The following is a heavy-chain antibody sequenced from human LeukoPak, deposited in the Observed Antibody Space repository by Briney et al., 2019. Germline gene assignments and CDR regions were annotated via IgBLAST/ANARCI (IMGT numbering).Heavy chain of an antibody. CDR2: INPNSGGT. CDR3: ARGGPGIAAAGEYYYCMDV. D-gene: IGHD6-13*01. V-gene: IGHV1-2*02. CDR1: GYTFTGYY. Sequence: ASVKVSCKASGYTFTGYYMHWVRQAPGQGLEWMGWINPNSGGTNYAQKFQGRVTMTRDTSISTAYMELSRLRSDDTAVYYCARGGPGIAAAGEYYYCMDVWGKGTTVTVSS. J-gene: IGHJ6*03.